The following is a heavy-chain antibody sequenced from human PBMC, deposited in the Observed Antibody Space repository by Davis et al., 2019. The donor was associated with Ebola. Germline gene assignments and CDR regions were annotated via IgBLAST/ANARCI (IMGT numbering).Heavy chain of an antibody. V-gene: IGHV4-59*08. D-gene: IGHD3-9*01. CDR1: GGSISSSY. CDR3: ARNVRMYYDILTGSQGPFDY. J-gene: IGHJ4*02. CDR2: IYNNGRT. Sequence: GSLRLSCTVSGGSISSSYWSWIRQPPGKGLEWMGYIYNNGRTKDNPSLKSRVTISVDTSKNQFSLKLSSVTAADTAVYYCARNVRMYYDILTGSQGPFDYWGQGTLVTVSS.